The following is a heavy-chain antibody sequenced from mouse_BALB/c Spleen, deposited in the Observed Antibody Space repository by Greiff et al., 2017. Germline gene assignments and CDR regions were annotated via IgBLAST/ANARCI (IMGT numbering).Heavy chain of an antibody. CDR3: TRAGYASVYEIDY. J-gene: IGHJ3*01. V-gene: IGHV1S22*01. D-gene: IGHD6-2*01. CDR2: IYPGSGSS. CDR1: GYTFTSYW. Sequence: LKQPGAELVRPGASVKLSCTASGYTFTSYWMHWVQQRPGQGLEWIGNIYPGSGSSNYDEKFKSKATLTVDTSSSTAYMQLSSLTSEDAAVYYCTRAGYASVYEIDYWGQGTLVTVSA.